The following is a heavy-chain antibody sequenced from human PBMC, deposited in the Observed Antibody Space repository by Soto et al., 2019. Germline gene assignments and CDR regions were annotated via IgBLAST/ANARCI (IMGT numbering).Heavy chain of an antibody. J-gene: IGHJ4*02. CDR3: ARDYYKYYDSSGYYRSPAY. Sequence: SLRLSCAASGFTFSSYWMNWVRQAPGKGLEWVALISYDGSDKDYADSVKGRFTISRDKSRNTLFLQKNSLKAEDTAVYYCARDYYKYYDSSGYYRSPAYWGQGTLVTVSS. D-gene: IGHD3-22*01. V-gene: IGHV3-30-3*01. CDR2: ISYDGSDK. CDR1: GFTFSSYW.